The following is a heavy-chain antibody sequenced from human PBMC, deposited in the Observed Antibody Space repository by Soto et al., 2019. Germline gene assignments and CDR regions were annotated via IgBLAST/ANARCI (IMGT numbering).Heavy chain of an antibody. D-gene: IGHD3-10*01. CDR2: ISAYNGNT. J-gene: IGHJ6*02. CDR1: GYTFTSSG. Sequence: ASVKVSCKASGYTFTSSGISWVRQAPGQGLEWMGWISAYNGNTNYALKFQGRVTMTTDTSTSTAYMELRSLRSDDTAVYYCAADTITMVRGVIIKSRGMDVWGQGTTVTVSS. V-gene: IGHV1-18*01. CDR3: AADTITMVRGVIIKSRGMDV.